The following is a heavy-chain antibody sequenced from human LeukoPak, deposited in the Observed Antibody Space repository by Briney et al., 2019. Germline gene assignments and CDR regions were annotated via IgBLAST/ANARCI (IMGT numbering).Heavy chain of an antibody. CDR1: GGSISSYY. D-gene: IGHD3-22*01. CDR2: IYYSGST. CDR3: ARWDYYDSSGYLDY. V-gene: IGHV4-59*01. Sequence: PSETLSLTCTVSGGSISSYYWSWIRQPPRQGLEWIGYIYYSGSTNYNPSLKSRVTISVDTSKNQFSLKLSSVTAADTAVYYCARWDYYDSSGYLDYWGQGTLVTVSS. J-gene: IGHJ4*02.